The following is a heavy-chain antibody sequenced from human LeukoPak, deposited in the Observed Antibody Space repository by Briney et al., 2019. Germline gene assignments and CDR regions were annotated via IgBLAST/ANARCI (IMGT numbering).Heavy chain of an antibody. V-gene: IGHV3-23*01. D-gene: IGHD3-22*01. Sequence: PGGSLRLSCAASGFTFSTYALSWVRQAPGKGLEWVSAISGSGGSTYYADSVKGRFTISRDNSKNTLYPQMNSLRAEDTAVYYCAKPSGLLDYWGQGTLVTVSS. CDR2: ISGSGGST. CDR1: GFTFSTYA. J-gene: IGHJ4*02. CDR3: AKPSGLLDY.